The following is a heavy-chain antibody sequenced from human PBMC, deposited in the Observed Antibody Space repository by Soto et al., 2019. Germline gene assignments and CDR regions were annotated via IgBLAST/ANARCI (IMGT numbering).Heavy chain of an antibody. D-gene: IGHD1-20*01. CDR1: GFTFSSYA. CDR2: VSGSGGST. Sequence: PGGSLRLSCAASGFTFSSYAMSWVRQAPGKGLEWVSTVSGSGGSTYYADSVKGRFTISRDNSKNTLYLKMNSLRAEDTALFYCAKDRAVGDNWNDFPLYGTDVWGQGTTVTVSS. CDR3: AKDRAVGDNWNDFPLYGTDV. J-gene: IGHJ6*02. V-gene: IGHV3-23*01.